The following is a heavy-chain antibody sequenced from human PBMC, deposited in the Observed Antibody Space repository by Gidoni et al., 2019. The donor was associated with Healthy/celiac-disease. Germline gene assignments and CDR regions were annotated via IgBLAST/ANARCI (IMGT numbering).Heavy chain of an antibody. CDR2: ISGSGGST. D-gene: IGHD2-15*01. J-gene: IGHJ4*02. CDR3: ANPVVAAPMDSDY. V-gene: IGHV3-23*01. Sequence: EVQRLESGGGLVQPGGSLRLSCAASGFTVSSYAMSWVRQAPGKGLEWVSAISGSGGSTYYADSVKGRFTISRDNSKNTLYLQMNSLRAEDTAVYYCANPVVAAPMDSDYWGQGTLVTVSS. CDR1: GFTVSSYA.